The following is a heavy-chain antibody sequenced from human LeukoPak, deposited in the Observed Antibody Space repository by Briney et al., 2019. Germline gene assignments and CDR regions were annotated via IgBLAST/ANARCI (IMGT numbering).Heavy chain of an antibody. CDR1: GFTFSNYG. CDR2: INENAANT. J-gene: IGHJ4*02. D-gene: IGHD6-19*01. V-gene: IGHV3-23*01. Sequence: GASLRLSCAASGFTFSNYGMSWVRQAPGKGLEGVSTINENAANTHYADSVKGRFTISRDHSKNTLLLEMNSLRADDTALYYCTKGDGGWYPIDYWGQGTLVIVSS. CDR3: TKGDGGWYPIDY.